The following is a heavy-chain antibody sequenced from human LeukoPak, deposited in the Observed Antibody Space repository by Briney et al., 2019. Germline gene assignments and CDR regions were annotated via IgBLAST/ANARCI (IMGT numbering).Heavy chain of an antibody. CDR2: ISGSGGST. Sequence: PGGSLRLSCAASGFTFSSYAMSWVRQAPGKGLEWVSAISGSGGSTYYADSMKGRFTISRDNSKNTLYLQMNSLRAEDTAVYYCAKKPLIVVVITETLFDYWGQGTLVTVSS. V-gene: IGHV3-23*01. J-gene: IGHJ4*02. D-gene: IGHD3-22*01. CDR3: AKKPLIVVVITETLFDY. CDR1: GFTFSSYA.